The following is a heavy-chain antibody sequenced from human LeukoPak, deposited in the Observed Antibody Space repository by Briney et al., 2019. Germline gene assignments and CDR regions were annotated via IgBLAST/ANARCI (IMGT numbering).Heavy chain of an antibody. CDR1: GGSISSYY. V-gene: IGHV4-59*01. D-gene: IGHD6-13*01. CDR3: ARLRYSSSWTFDY. CDR2: IYYSGST. J-gene: IGHJ4*02. Sequence: SETLPLTCTVSGGSISSYYWSWIRQPPGKGLEWIGYIYYSGSTNYNPSLKSRVTISVDTSKNQFSLKLSSVTAADTAVYYCARLRYSSSWTFDYWGQGTLVTVSS.